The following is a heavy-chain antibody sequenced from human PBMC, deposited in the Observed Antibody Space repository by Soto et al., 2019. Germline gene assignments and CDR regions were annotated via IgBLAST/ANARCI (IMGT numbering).Heavy chain of an antibody. V-gene: IGHV4-61*01. J-gene: IGHJ4*02. D-gene: IGHD5-18*01. CDR2: IYSSGST. CDR1: GGSVSSGSYY. Sequence: SETLSLTCAVSGGSVSSGSYYWNWIRQSPGKGLEWIGYIYSSGSTHYNPSLQNRVTISINTSKNQVSLKVNSVTAADTAAYYCARDHPHSYGVYYFDYWGQGTPVTV. CDR3: ARDHPHSYGVYYFDY.